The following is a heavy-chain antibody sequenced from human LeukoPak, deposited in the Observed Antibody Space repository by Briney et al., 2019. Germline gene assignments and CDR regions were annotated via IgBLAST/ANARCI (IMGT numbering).Heavy chain of an antibody. CDR3: ARLLYRVDTAGFGELKFAGPFDY. Sequence: GESLKISCKGSGYSFTNYWIGWVRQMPGKGLEWMGIIYPGDSDSRYSPSFQGQVTISADKSISTAYLQWSSLKASDTAMYYCARLLYRVDTAGFGELKFAGPFDYWGQGTLVTVSS. J-gene: IGHJ4*02. D-gene: IGHD3-10*01. CDR1: GYSFTNYW. CDR2: IYPGDSDS. V-gene: IGHV5-51*01.